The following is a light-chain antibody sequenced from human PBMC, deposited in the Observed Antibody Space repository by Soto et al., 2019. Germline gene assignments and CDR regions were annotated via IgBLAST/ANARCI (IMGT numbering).Light chain of an antibody. CDR1: QGIRNA. CDR3: LQDYNYPKT. J-gene: IGKJ1*01. Sequence: AIQMTQSPSSLSASVGDRVTITCRASQGIRNALGWYQQKPGKAPKLLIYAASSLQSGVPSRFSGSGSGTDFTLTISSLQPEDFAPYYCLQDYNYPKTFGQGTKVEIK. CDR2: AAS. V-gene: IGKV1-6*01.